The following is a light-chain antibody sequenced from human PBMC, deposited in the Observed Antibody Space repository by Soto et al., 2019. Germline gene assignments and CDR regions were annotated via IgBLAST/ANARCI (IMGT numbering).Light chain of an antibody. J-gene: IGKJ1*01. V-gene: IGKV1-5*01. CDR1: QGISSY. CDR3: QQYNSYPRT. CDR2: AAF. Sequence: DIQMTQSPSSLSASVGDRVTITCRASQGISSYLAWYQQKPGKAPKLLIYAAFSLDSGVPARFSGSGSGTEFTLTISSLQPEDFATYYCQQYNSYPRTFGPGTKVDIK.